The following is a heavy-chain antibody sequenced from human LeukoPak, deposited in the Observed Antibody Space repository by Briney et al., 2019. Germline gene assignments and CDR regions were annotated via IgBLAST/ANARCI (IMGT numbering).Heavy chain of an antibody. J-gene: IGHJ6*03. CDR1: GFTFSSYS. CDR2: ISSSSSYI. CDR3: ARVVVRGVTLHYYYMDV. V-gene: IGHV3-21*01. D-gene: IGHD3-10*01. Sequence: GGSLRLSCAASGFTFSSYSMNWVRQAPGKGLEWVSSISSSSSYIYYADSVKGRFTISRDNAKNSLYLQMNSPRAEDTAVYYCARVVVRGVTLHYYYMDVWGKGTTVTISS.